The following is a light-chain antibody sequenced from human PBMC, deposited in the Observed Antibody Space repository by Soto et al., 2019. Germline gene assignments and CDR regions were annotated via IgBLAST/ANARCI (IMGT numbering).Light chain of an antibody. J-gene: IGKJ5*01. Sequence: DIQMTQSPTSLSASVGDTVTIACRTSQSISNYLNWYQHKVGQAPKILIYAASTLQSGVPSRFSGSGSGTDFTLTISSLQPEDFATYYCQQSSSTPTFGQGTRLEIK. CDR3: QQSSSTPT. CDR2: AAS. CDR1: QSISNY. V-gene: IGKV1-39*01.